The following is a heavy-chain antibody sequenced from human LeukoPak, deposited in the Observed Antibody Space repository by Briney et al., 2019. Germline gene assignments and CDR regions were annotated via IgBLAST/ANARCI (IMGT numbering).Heavy chain of an antibody. CDR3: ARNPPTTFGHFDL. J-gene: IGHJ2*01. CDR2: IYSSGST. D-gene: IGHD3-9*01. Sequence: PSETLSLTCAVYGGSFSGYYWSWIRQPVGKGLEWIGRIYSSGSTNYNPSLKSRVTISVGTSKNQFYLKMNSVTAADTAVYYCARNPPTTFGHFDLWGRGTLVTVSS. V-gene: IGHV4-59*10. CDR1: GGSFSGYY.